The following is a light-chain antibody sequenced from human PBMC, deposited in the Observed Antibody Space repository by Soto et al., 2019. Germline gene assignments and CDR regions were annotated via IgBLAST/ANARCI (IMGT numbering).Light chain of an antibody. CDR3: QQYNSYLYT. J-gene: IGKJ2*01. Sequence: EIVLTQSPGTLSLSPGERATLSCRASQSVSSSYLAWYQQKPGQAPRLLIYGASSRATGIPDRFSGSGSGTEFTLTISSLQPDDFATYYCQQYNSYLYTFGQGTKLEIK. CDR2: GAS. V-gene: IGKV3-20*01. CDR1: QSVSSSY.